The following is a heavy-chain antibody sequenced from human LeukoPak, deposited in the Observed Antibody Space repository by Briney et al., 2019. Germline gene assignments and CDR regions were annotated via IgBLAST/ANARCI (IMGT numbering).Heavy chain of an antibody. CDR2: ISSSSSYI. CDR3: ARVGIAVAGNSYYYYGMDV. Sequence: PGGSLRLSCAASGFTFSSYSMNWVRQAPGKGLEWVSSISSSSSYIYYADSVKGRFTISRDNAKNLLYLQMNSLRAEDTAVYYCARVGIAVAGNSYYYYGMDVWGQGTTVTVSS. CDR1: GFTFSSYS. J-gene: IGHJ6*02. D-gene: IGHD6-13*01. V-gene: IGHV3-21*01.